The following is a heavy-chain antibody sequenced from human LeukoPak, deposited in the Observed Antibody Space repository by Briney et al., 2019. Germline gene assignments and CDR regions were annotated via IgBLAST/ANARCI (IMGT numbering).Heavy chain of an antibody. J-gene: IGHJ4*02. D-gene: IGHD4-17*01. V-gene: IGHV7-4-1*02. Sequence: ASVKVSCKSSGYTFKTYAINWLRQAPGQGLEWVGWINPSNGNPTYAQGFTGRFVFSLDTSVSTAFLHISSLQIGDTAVYYCARDTPDGRVTKFDYWGQGILVTVSS. CDR2: INPSNGNP. CDR3: ARDTPDGRVTKFDY. CDR1: GYTFKTYA.